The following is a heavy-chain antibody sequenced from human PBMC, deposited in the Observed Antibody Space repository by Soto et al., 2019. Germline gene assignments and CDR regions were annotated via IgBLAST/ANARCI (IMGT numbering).Heavy chain of an antibody. CDR2: IYPGDSDT. D-gene: IGHD2-2*01. Sequence: PGEYLTISCEGSGYSFTSYWIGWVRQMPGKGLEWMGIIYPGDSDTRYSPSFQGQVTISADKSISTAYLQWRSLQASDTAMYYCARPLGDGSSTICSPIDYWGQGTLVTVSS. V-gene: IGHV5-51*01. CDR1: GYSFTSYW. CDR3: ARPLGDGSSTICSPIDY. J-gene: IGHJ4*02.